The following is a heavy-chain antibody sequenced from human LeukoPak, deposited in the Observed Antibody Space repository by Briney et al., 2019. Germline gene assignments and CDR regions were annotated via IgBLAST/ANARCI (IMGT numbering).Heavy chain of an antibody. J-gene: IGHJ5*02. CDR2: IDYSGRT. CDR1: GASIRSSGYN. Sequence: SETLSLTCTVSGASIRSSGYNWVWIRQPPGQGLDWIGSIDYSGRTYYNSSLKSRITISVDTSKNQLSLKLNSVTAADTAVYYCARHSLGYSPWFGPWGQGTLVTVSS. V-gene: IGHV4-39*01. D-gene: IGHD2-15*01. CDR3: ARHSLGYSPWFGP.